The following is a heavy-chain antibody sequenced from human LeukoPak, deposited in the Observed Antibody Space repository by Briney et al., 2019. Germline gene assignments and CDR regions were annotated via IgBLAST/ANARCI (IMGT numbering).Heavy chain of an antibody. CDR1: GFTFSDYY. CDR3: ARDRVLMDG. CDR2: IRSSGSTI. D-gene: IGHD3-10*01. V-gene: IGHV3-11*01. Sequence: GGPLRLSCAASGFTFSDYYMSWLREAPGEGLEWVSYIRSSGSTIYYADSVKGRFTISRDNAKNSLYLQMNSLRAADTAVYYCARDRVLMDGWGQGTTVTVSS. J-gene: IGHJ6*02.